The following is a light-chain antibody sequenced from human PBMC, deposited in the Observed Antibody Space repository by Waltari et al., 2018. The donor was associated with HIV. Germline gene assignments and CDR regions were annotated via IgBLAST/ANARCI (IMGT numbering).Light chain of an antibody. J-gene: IGLJ2*01. CDR2: KDN. CDR1: ALSRHF. V-gene: IGLV3-25*03. CDR3: QSGHNSDSI. Sequence: SYELTQAPSVSVSPGQTAKITCSGDALSRHFVFWYQQKSGQAPRMMIFKDNERPPGIPARFSAAISGSTSTLTISGVQAEDEADYYCQSGHNSDSIFGGGTKLTVL.